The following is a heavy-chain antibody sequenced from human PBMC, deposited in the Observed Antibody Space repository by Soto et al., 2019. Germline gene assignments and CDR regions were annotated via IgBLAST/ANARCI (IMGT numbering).Heavy chain of an antibody. CDR3: ARTAFEEKGNNWFDP. D-gene: IGHD3-3*02. Sequence: KQSPTLSLTCAISGDSVSSNSAAWNWIRQSPSRGLEWLGRTYYRSKWYNDYAVSVKSRITINPDTSKNQFSLQLNSVTPEDTAVYYCARTAFEEKGNNWFDPWGQGTLVTVSS. V-gene: IGHV6-1*01. CDR1: GDSVSSNSAA. CDR2: TYYRSKWYN. J-gene: IGHJ5*02.